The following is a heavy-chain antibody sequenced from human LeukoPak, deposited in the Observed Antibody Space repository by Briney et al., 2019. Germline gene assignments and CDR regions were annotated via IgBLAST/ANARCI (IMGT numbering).Heavy chain of an antibody. V-gene: IGHV3-21*01. J-gene: IGHJ4*02. CDR1: GFTFSSYT. CDR3: ASCTNGVCN. D-gene: IGHD2-8*01. CDR2: ITSSSSYI. Sequence: GGSLTLSCAASGFTFSSYTMNWVRQAPGKGLEWVSSITSSSSYIYYADSVKGRFTISRDNAKNSLYLQMNNLRAEDTAVYYCASCTNGVCNWGQGTLVTVSS.